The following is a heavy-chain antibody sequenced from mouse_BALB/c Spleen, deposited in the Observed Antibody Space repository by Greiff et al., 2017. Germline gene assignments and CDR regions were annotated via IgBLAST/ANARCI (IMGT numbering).Heavy chain of an antibody. CDR2: IWRGGST. Sequence: VQLQESGPSLVQPSQSLSITCTVSGFSLTSYGVHWVRQSPGKGLEWLGVIWRGGSTDYNAAFMSRLSITKDNSKSQVFFKMNSLQADDTAIYYCAKNDAYFYAMDYWGQGTSVTVSS. J-gene: IGHJ4*01. CDR1: GFSLTSYG. V-gene: IGHV2-5-1*01. D-gene: IGHD6-5*01. CDR3: AKNDAYFYAMDY.